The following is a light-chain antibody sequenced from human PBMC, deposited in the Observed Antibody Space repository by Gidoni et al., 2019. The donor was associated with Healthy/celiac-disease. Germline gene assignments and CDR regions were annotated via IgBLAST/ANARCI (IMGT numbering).Light chain of an antibody. CDR3: KQRSNWPLT. CDR2: DAS. CDR1: QSVSSY. V-gene: IGKV3-11*01. Sequence: EIVLTRSPSTLSLSPGETATLSCRASQSVSSYLAWYQQKPGQAPRLLIYDASNRATGIPARFSGSGSGTDFTLTISSLEPEDFAVYYCKQRSNWPLTFGGGTKVEIK. J-gene: IGKJ4*01.